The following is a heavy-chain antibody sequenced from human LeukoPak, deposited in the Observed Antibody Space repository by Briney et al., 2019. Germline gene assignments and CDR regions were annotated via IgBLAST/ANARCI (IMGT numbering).Heavy chain of an antibody. J-gene: IGHJ4*02. CDR1: GFTVSSTY. CDR2: IYSDGTT. V-gene: IGHV3-53*01. CDR3: ARVIRTGNSGFSFDY. Sequence: GGSLRLSCTASGFTVSSTYVSWVRQAPGKGLEWVSIIYSDGTTCYADSVKGRFTISRDNSKNTVYLQMNSLRAEDTAKYYCARVIRTGNSGFSFDYWGQGTLVTVSS. D-gene: IGHD4-23*01.